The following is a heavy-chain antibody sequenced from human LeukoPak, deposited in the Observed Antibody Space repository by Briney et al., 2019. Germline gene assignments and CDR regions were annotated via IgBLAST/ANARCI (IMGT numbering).Heavy chain of an antibody. CDR1: GFTFSSFW. Sequence: GGSLRLSCAASGFTFSSFWMSWVRQAPGKGLEWVAAIPQDGRAQYYVDSVKSRFTISRDNAKNSLYLQMNSLSAGDTAVYYCANSGDYDHLTGNPHRDYWGQGTLVTVSS. D-gene: IGHD3-9*01. J-gene: IGHJ4*02. CDR2: IPQDGRAQ. V-gene: IGHV3-7*01. CDR3: ANSGDYDHLTGNPHRDY.